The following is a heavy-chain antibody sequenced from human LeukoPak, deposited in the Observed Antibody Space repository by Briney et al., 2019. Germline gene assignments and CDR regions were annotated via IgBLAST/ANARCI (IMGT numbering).Heavy chain of an antibody. D-gene: IGHD6-13*01. Sequence: GGSLRLSCEASGFTFNNYVMSWVRQAPGKGLEWVSSIIPSGGRTNYAESVKGRFTTSRDNAKNSLYLQMNSLRAEDTAVYYCARVGRGSSWPNWFDPWGQGTLVTVSS. CDR1: GFTFNNYV. CDR2: IIPSGGRT. V-gene: IGHV3-23*01. CDR3: ARVGRGSSWPNWFDP. J-gene: IGHJ5*02.